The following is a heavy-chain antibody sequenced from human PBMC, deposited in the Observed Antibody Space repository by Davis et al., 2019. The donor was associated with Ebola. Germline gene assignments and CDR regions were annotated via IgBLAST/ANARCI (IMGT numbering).Heavy chain of an antibody. Sequence: ASVKVSCKASGYTFTSYGISWVRQAPGQGLEWMGWISAYNGNTNYAQKLQGRVTMTTDTSTSTAYMELRSLRSDDTAVYYCARGVVAAMGQRRYYYGMDVWGKGTTVTVSS. CDR2: ISAYNGNT. CDR3: ARGVVAAMGQRRYYYGMDV. CDR1: GYTFTSYG. V-gene: IGHV1-18*04. D-gene: IGHD2-15*01. J-gene: IGHJ6*04.